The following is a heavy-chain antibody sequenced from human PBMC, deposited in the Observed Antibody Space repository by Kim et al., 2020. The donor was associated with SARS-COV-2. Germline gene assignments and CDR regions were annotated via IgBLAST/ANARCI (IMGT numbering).Heavy chain of an antibody. CDR3: AKVGYSSRPERVWFDP. V-gene: IGHV3-23*01. D-gene: IGHD6-13*01. CDR1: GFTFSSYA. J-gene: IGHJ5*02. Sequence: LSLTCAASGFTFSSYAMSWVRQAPGKGLEWVSAISGSGGSTYYADSVKGRFTISRDNSKNTLYLQMNSLRAEDTAVYYCAKVGYSSRPERVWFDPWGQGTLVTVSS. CDR2: ISGSGGST.